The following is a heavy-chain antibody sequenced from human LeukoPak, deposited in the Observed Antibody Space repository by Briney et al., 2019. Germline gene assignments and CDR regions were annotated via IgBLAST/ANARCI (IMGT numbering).Heavy chain of an antibody. CDR2: INHSGST. Sequence: TSETLSLTCAVYGGSFSGYYWSWIRQPPGKGLEWIGEINHSGSTNYNPSLKSRVTISVDPSKNQFSLKLSSVTAADTAVYYCARGRVSAPNYYYYYMDVWGKGTTVTVSS. D-gene: IGHD2-8*01. CDR1: GGSFSGYY. CDR3: ARGRVSAPNYYYYYMDV. V-gene: IGHV4-34*01. J-gene: IGHJ6*03.